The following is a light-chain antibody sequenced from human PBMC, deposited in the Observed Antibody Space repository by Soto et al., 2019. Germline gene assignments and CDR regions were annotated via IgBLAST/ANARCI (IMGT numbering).Light chain of an antibody. Sequence: PVLTQSPSASASLGASVKLTCTLSSGHGNYVIAWHQQQPEKGPRYLMKVKSDGSHNKGDEIPDRFSGSSSGAERYLAISSLQSEDEADYYCQTWDTGIVVFGGGTKVTVL. CDR1: SGHGNYV. V-gene: IGLV4-69*01. J-gene: IGLJ2*01. CDR2: VKSDGSH. CDR3: QTWDTGIVV.